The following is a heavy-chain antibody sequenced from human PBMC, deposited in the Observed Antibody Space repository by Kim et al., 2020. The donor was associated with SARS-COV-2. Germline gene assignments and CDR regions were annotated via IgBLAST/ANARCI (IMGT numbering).Heavy chain of an antibody. Sequence: ADSGKGRFTNSRDNSKNTLYLQMNSLRGEDTAVYYCAKALGTSRYWYFDLWGRGTLVTVSS. V-gene: IGHV3-23*01. D-gene: IGHD1-1*01. CDR3: AKALGTSRYWYFDL. J-gene: IGHJ2*01.